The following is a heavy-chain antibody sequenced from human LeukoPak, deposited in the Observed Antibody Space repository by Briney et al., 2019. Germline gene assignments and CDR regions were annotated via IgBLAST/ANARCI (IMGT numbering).Heavy chain of an antibody. CDR3: ARDFRAYCGGDCYSGDAFDI. V-gene: IGHV3-30*04. CDR2: ISYDGSNK. J-gene: IGHJ3*02. CDR1: GFTFSSYA. D-gene: IGHD2-21*02. Sequence: GGSLRLSCAASGFTFSSYAMHWVRQAPGKVLEWVAVISYDGSNKYYADSVKRRFTISRDNSKNTLYLQMNSLRAEDTAVYYCARDFRAYCGGDCYSGDAFDIWGQGTMVTVSS.